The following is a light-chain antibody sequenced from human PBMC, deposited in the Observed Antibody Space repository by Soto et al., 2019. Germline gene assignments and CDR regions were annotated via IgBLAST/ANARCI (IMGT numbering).Light chain of an antibody. J-gene: IGLJ2*01. CDR3: QTRGTGIL. CDR1: SGHSSYA. CDR2: LNSDGSH. Sequence: QPVLTQSPSASASLGASVKLTCTLSSGHSSYAIAWHQQQPEKGPRYLMKLNSDGSHSKGDGIPDRLSGSSSGAERYLTITSLQSEHESDYYCQTRGTGILFGGGTKLTFL. V-gene: IGLV4-69*01.